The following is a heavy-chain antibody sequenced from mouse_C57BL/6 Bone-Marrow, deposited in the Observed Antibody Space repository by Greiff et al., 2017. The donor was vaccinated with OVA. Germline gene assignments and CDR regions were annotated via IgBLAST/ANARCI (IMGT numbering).Heavy chain of an antibody. V-gene: IGHV5-9-1*02. CDR1: GFTFSSYA. J-gene: IGHJ1*03. CDR3: TRETYFDV. Sequence: EVQLVESGEGLVKPGGSLKLSCAASGFTFSSYAMSWVRQTPEKMLEWVAYIISGGDYIYYAYTVKCRFTISRDNARNTLYRQMSSLKSEDTAMYYCTRETYFDVWGTGTTVTVSS. CDR2: IISGGDYI.